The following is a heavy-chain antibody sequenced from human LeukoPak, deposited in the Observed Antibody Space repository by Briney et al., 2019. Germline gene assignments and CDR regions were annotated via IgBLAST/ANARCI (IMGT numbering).Heavy chain of an antibody. Sequence: GGSLRLSCAASGFTFSSYAMSWVRQAPGKGLEWVSAISGSGGSTYYADSVKGRFTISRDNSKNTLYLQMNSLRAEDTAVYYCAKSKAAADYYYYYMDVWGKGTTVTVSS. D-gene: IGHD6-25*01. CDR1: GFTFSSYA. CDR2: ISGSGGST. V-gene: IGHV3-23*01. CDR3: AKSKAAADYYYYYMDV. J-gene: IGHJ6*03.